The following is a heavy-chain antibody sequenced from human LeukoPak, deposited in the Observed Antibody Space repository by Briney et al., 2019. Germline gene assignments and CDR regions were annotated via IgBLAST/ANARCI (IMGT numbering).Heavy chain of an antibody. Sequence: SGTLSLTCTVSGGSISSGGYYWSWIRQHPGKGLEWIGYIYYSGSTYYNPSLKSRVTISVDTSKNQFSLKLSSVTAADTAVYYCAREVAANYFDYWGQGTLVTVSS. D-gene: IGHD2-15*01. CDR2: IYYSGST. CDR1: GGSISSGGYY. CDR3: AREVAANYFDY. V-gene: IGHV4-31*03. J-gene: IGHJ4*02.